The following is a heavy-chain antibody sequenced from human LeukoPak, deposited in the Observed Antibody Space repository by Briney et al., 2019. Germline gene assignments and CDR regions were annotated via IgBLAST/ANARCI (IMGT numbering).Heavy chain of an antibody. V-gene: IGHV1-18*04. CDR1: GYTFTSYG. J-gene: IGHJ4*02. D-gene: IGHD6-19*01. Sequence: ASVKVSCKASGYTFTSYGISWVRQAPGQRLEWMGWISAYNGNTNYAQKPQARVTMTTDTSTSTAYMELRRLRSDDTDVYYCARVRVGGWYEDYWGQGTLVTVSP. CDR3: ARVRVGGWYEDY. CDR2: ISAYNGNT.